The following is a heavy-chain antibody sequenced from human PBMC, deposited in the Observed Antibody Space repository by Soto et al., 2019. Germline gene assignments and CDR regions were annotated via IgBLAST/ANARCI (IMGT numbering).Heavy chain of an antibody. V-gene: IGHV3-23*01. Sequence: EVQLLESGGGLVQPGGPLRLSCAASGFTFSSYAMTWVRQAPGKGLEWVSTISRSGDSTYYRDSVKGRFTISRDNSKNTVYLQMNSLRAEDTAGYYCAKTDKFNPQSSGWANRFDYWGQGTLVTVSS. D-gene: IGHD6-19*01. CDR1: GFTFSSYA. CDR2: ISRSGDST. J-gene: IGHJ4*02. CDR3: AKTDKFNPQSSGWANRFDY.